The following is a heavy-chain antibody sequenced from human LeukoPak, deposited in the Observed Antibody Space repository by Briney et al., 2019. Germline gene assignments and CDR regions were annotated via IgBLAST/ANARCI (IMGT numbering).Heavy chain of an antibody. CDR1: GGSFSNHY. Sequence: SSETLSLTCTVSGGSFSNHYWNWIRQSPGKGLEWIGSIYYSGSTYYNPSLKSRVTISVDTSKNQFSLKLSSVTAADTAVYYCARGSTIYYYYGMDVWGQGTTVTVSS. J-gene: IGHJ6*02. CDR2: IYYSGST. CDR3: ARGSTIYYYYGMDV. D-gene: IGHD5/OR15-5a*01. V-gene: IGHV4-59*11.